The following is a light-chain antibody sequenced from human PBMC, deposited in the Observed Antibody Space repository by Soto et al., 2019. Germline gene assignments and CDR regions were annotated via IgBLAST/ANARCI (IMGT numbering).Light chain of an antibody. V-gene: IGKV3-11*01. CDR2: DAS. CDR1: QSVGTY. J-gene: IGKJ2*01. CDR3: QQRYDWPNT. Sequence: EIVLTQSPATLSLSPGERATLSCRTSQSVGTYLAWYQHNPGQAPRLLIYDASNRATGIPARFSGSGSWTDFTITISSPEPEDFAVYYCQQRYDWPNTFGQGTKLEIK.